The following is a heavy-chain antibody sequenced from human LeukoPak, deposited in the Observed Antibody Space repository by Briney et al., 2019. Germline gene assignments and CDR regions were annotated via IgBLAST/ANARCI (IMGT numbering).Heavy chain of an antibody. Sequence: GGSLRLSCAASGFTFSGSAMHWVRQASGKGLEWVGRIRSKANSYATAYAASVKGRFTISRDDTKNTAYLQMNSLKTEDTAVYYCTSVGADLGATPFDYWGQGTLVTVSS. CDR1: GFTFSGSA. CDR2: IRSKANSYAT. D-gene: IGHD1-26*01. CDR3: TSVGADLGATPFDY. V-gene: IGHV3-73*01. J-gene: IGHJ4*02.